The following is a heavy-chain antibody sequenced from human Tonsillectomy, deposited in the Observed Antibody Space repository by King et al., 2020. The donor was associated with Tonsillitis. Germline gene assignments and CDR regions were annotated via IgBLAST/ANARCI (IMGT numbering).Heavy chain of an antibody. D-gene: IGHD6-19*01. J-gene: IGHJ4*02. CDR1: GVSITTYY. CDR3: AGARGEWLTLYSFDY. CDR2: IFYTGSA. V-gene: IGHV4-59*01. Sequence: QVQLQESGPGLVKPSETLSLTCTVSGVSITTYYWSWIRQSPGKPLELIGYIFYTGSAHYNPSLKSRVAMSVDTSKNQFSLKMGSVTAADTAIYYCAGARGEWLTLYSFDYWGRGSLVTVSS.